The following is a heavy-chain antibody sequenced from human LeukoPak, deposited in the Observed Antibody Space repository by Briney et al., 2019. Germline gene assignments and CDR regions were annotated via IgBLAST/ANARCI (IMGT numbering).Heavy chain of an antibody. J-gene: IGHJ4*02. CDR3: ARAPLTLYDSSGYYYSYYFDY. CDR1: GYTFTGYY. CDR2: IIPIFGTA. Sequence: ASVKVSCKASGYTFTGYYMHWVRQAPGQGLEWMGWIIPIFGTANYAQKFQGRVTITADESTSTAYMELSSLRSEDIAVYYCARAPLTLYDSSGYYYSYYFDYWGQGTLVTVSS. V-gene: IGHV1-69*13. D-gene: IGHD3-22*01.